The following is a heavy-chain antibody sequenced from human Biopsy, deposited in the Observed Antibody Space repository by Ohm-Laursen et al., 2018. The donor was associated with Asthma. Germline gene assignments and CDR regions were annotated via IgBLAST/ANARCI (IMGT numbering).Heavy chain of an antibody. CDR3: ARSSHINWGGYFDY. Sequence: ASAKVSCKGSRDIFSSYGFSWVRQAPGQGLEWMGGIIPISLTPSYARRFRGRVTISADEYTRTAYMELSSLRSEDTAVYYCARSSHINWGGYFDYWGQGTLVTVSS. V-gene: IGHV1-69*13. J-gene: IGHJ4*02. CDR1: RDIFSSYG. CDR2: IIPISLTP. D-gene: IGHD7-27*01.